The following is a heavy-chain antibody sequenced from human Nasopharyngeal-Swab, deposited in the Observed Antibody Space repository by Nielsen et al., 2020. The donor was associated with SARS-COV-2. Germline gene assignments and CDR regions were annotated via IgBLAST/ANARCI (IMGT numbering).Heavy chain of an antibody. D-gene: IGHD3-9*01. Sequence: SETLSLTCAVSGVFISRGGAYWSWLRQPPGKGLEWFGYIYYSGNTDYNPALQSRVSISADTSRNQFSLKLTSVTAADTAVYYCARTLYDIVTDQYEGYDTWGPGILVTVSS. CDR3: ARTLYDIVTDQYEGYDT. V-gene: IGHV4-30-4*08. J-gene: IGHJ5*02. CDR1: GVFISRGGAY. CDR2: IYYSGNT.